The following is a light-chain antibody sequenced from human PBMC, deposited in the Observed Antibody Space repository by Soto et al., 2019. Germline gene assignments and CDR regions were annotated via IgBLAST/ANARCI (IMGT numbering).Light chain of an antibody. CDR1: QSVSNNY. V-gene: IGKV3-20*01. CDR2: GAS. CDR3: PQYGRSPRA. J-gene: IGKJ1*01. Sequence: EIVLTQSPGTLSLSPGERATLSCRASQSVSNNYLAWYQQKPGQAPRLLIYGASGRATGIPDGFSGSGSGTDFILTISRLEPEDFVVYYCPQYGRSPRAFGQGTKVEIK.